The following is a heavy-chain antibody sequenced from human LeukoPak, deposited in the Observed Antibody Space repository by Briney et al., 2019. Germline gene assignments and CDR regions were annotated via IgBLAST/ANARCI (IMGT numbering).Heavy chain of an antibody. J-gene: IGHJ3*02. CDR1: GYTLTELS. V-gene: IGHV1-24*01. Sequence: ASVKVSCKVSGYTLTELSMHWVRQAPGKGLEWMGGFDPEDGETIYAQKFQGRVTITRDTSASTAYMELSSLRSEDTAVYYCARDGAAYGYAFDIWGQGTMVTVSS. CDR2: FDPEDGET. CDR3: ARDGAAYGYAFDI. D-gene: IGHD4-17*01.